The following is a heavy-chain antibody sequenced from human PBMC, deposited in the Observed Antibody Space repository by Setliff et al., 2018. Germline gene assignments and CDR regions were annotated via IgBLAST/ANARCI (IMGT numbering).Heavy chain of an antibody. Sequence: LSLTCTVSGGSISSGSYYWSWIRQPAGKGLEWIGHIYSSGSTNYNPSLKSRVTISVDRSKNQFSLKLSSVIAADTAVYYCARDLYSSSSGGFYYCYYYMDVWGKGTTVTVSS. CDR2: IYSSGST. D-gene: IGHD6-6*01. CDR3: ARDLYSSSSGGFYYCYYYMDV. CDR1: GGSISSGSYY. J-gene: IGHJ6*03. V-gene: IGHV4-61*09.